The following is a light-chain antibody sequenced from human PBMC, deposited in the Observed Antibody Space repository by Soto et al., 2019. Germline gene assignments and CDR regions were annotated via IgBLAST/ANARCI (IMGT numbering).Light chain of an antibody. J-gene: IGLJ1*01. CDR3: SSYSSSSTPYV. CDR1: RSDVGGYKY. V-gene: IGLV2-14*01. CDR2: DVS. Sequence: QSVLTQPASVSGSPGQSITLSCTGTRSDVGGYKYVSWYQQHPGKAPKLLIYDVSNRPSGVSNRFSGSKSGNTASLTISGLQAEDEADYYCSSYSSSSTPYVFGTGTKVTVL.